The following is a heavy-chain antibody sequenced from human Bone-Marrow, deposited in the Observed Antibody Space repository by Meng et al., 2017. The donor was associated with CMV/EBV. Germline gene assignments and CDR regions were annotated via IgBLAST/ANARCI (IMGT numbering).Heavy chain of an antibody. D-gene: IGHD3-3*01. CDR3: ARVVDFWSGYDSPFDY. CDR2: IYYSGST. CDR1: GGSISSYY. J-gene: IGHJ4*02. V-gene: IGHV4-59*01. Sequence: SETLSLTCTVSGGSISSYYWSWIRQPPGKGLEWIGYIYYSGSTNYNPSLKSRVTISVDTSKNQFSLKLSSVTAADTAVYYCARVVDFWSGYDSPFDYWGQGTLVTVSS.